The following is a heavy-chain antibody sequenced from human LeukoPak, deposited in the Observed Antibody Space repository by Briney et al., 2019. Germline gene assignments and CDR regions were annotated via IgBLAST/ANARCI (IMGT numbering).Heavy chain of an antibody. CDR3: ARENYGDYWINWFDP. CDR2: IYYSGST. V-gene: IGHV4-31*03. Sequence: SETLSLTCTVSRGSVSSGDYNWSWIRQHPGKGLEWIGYIYYSGSTYYNPSLKSRVTISVDTSKNQFSLKLSSVTAADTAVYYCARENYGDYWINWFDPWGQGTLVTVSS. J-gene: IGHJ5*02. CDR1: RGSVSSGDYN. D-gene: IGHD4-17*01.